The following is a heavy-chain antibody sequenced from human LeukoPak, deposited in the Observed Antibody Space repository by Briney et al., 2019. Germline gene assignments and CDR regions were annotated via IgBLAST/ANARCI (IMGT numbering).Heavy chain of an antibody. J-gene: IGHJ4*02. CDR3: AKGGLRSTPLDS. Sequence: GGSQRLSCAASGFTFSSYWMHWVRQAPGKGLVWVSRIYSDGSSTRYADSVQGRFTISRDNAKNTLYLQMNSLRAEDKAVYYCAKGGLRSTPLDSWGQGTLVTVSS. CDR2: IYSDGSST. V-gene: IGHV3-74*01. D-gene: IGHD4-17*01. CDR1: GFTFSSYW.